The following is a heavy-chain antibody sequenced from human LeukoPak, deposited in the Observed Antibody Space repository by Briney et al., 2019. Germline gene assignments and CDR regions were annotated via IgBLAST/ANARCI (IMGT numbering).Heavy chain of an antibody. D-gene: IGHD6-13*01. CDR1: GYTFTGYY. CDR2: INPNSGGT. CDR3: TRSPAAVRSDY. Sequence: GASVKVSCKASGYTFTGYYMHWVRQAPGQGLEWMGWINPNSGGTDYAQRFQGRVTMTRDTSISTAYMELSSLRSDDTAVYYCTRSPAAVRSDYWGQGTLVTVSS. V-gene: IGHV1-2*02. J-gene: IGHJ4*02.